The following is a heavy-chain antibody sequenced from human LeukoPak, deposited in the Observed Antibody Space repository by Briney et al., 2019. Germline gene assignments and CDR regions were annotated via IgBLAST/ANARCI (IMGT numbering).Heavy chain of an antibody. V-gene: IGHV3-30-3*01. D-gene: IGHD2-2*01. CDR1: GFTFSSYA. J-gene: IGHJ4*02. CDR2: ISYDGSNK. CDR3: ARATDSSTNLPFDY. Sequence: PGRSLRLSCAASGFTFSSYAMHWVRQAPGKGLEWVAVISYDGSNKYYADSVKGRFTISRDNSKNTLYLQMNSLRAEDTAVYYCARATDSSTNLPFDYWGQGTLVTVSS.